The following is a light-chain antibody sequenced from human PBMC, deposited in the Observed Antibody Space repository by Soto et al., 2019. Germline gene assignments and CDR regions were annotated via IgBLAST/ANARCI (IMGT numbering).Light chain of an antibody. CDR2: DAS. CDR1: QSISSY. Sequence: EIVLTQSPATLSLSPGERATLSCRASQSISSYLGWYQQKPGQAPRLLIYDASNRAAGIPARFSGSGSGTDFTLTISSLEPEDFALYYCQQRSNWPLTFGGRTKVEIK. J-gene: IGKJ4*01. CDR3: QQRSNWPLT. V-gene: IGKV3-11*01.